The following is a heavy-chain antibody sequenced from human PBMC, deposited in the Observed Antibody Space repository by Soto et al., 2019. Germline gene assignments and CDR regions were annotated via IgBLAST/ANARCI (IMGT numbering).Heavy chain of an antibody. CDR2: IYYSGST. J-gene: IGHJ4*02. CDR1: GGSISNYY. CDR3: ARRWGTTFDY. V-gene: IGHV4-59*08. D-gene: IGHD3-16*01. Sequence: QVQLQESGPGLVKPSETLSLTCTVSGGSISNYYWSWIRQPPGKGLEWIGYIYYSGSTNYNPSLKGRVTTSVAPSKNPFSPKLSSLTAADTAVYFCARRWGTTFDYWGQGTLVTVSS.